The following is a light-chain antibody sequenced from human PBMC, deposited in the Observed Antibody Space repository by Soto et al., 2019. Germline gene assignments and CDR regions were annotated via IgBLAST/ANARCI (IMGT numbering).Light chain of an antibody. CDR1: QSVLYSSNNKNY. J-gene: IGKJ3*01. CDR3: QQYYSDPLT. CDR2: CAS. V-gene: IGKV4-1*01. Sequence: DIVMTQSPDSLSVSLGESATINCKSSQSVLYSSNNKNYLAWFQQRPGQPPKLLIYCASTRESGVPDRFSGSGSGTDFTLTISGLQAEDVAVYYCQQYYSDPLTFGPGTKVEIK.